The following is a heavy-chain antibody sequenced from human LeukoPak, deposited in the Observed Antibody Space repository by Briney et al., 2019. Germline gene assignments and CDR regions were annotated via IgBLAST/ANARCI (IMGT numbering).Heavy chain of an antibody. Sequence: GRSLRLSCTACGFTFGDFAMTWVRQAPGKGLEWVGFIRSKTYGGTTDYAASVKGRFTISRDDSKSIAYLQMNSLKTEDTAVYYCTSGEYQMFYWGQGTLVTVSS. J-gene: IGHJ4*02. CDR1: GFTFGDFA. CDR2: IRSKTYGGTT. D-gene: IGHD6-6*01. CDR3: TSGEYQMFY. V-gene: IGHV3-49*04.